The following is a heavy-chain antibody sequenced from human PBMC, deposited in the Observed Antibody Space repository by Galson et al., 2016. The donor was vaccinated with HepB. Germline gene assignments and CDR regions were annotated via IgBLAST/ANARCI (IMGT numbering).Heavy chain of an antibody. V-gene: IGHV1-69*13. Sequence: SVKVSCKASGGTFSRYAVSWVRQAPGQGLEWMGGIIPVLSTTHYAQKFQDRVTITADESTRTVYMDLSGLRSEDTAIYYCASSSDILTHPTYAFDVWGQGTTVTGSS. CDR3: ASSSDILTHPTYAFDV. CDR1: GGTFSRYA. CDR2: IIPVLSTT. J-gene: IGHJ6*02. D-gene: IGHD3-9*01.